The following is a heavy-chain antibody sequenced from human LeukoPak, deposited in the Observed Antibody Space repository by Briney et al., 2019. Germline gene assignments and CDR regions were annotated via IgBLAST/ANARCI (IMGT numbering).Heavy chain of an antibody. Sequence: PGGSLRLSCAASGFTFSSYSMNWVRRAPGKGLEWVSSISSSSYIYYADSVKGRFTISRDNAKNSLYLQMNSLRAEDTAVYYCARSGWYVVDVWGKGTTVTVSS. V-gene: IGHV3-21*01. D-gene: IGHD6-19*01. CDR1: GFTFSSYS. CDR2: ISSSSYI. J-gene: IGHJ6*04. CDR3: ARSGWYVVDV.